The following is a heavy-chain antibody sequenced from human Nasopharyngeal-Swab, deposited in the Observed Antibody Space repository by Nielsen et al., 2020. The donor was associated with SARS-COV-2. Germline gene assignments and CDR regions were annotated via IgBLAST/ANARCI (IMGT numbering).Heavy chain of an antibody. V-gene: IGHV4-61*01. CDR2: LSDSGNT. CDR1: GGSVSGDRYY. J-gene: IGHJ6*02. D-gene: IGHD5-12*01. CDR3: ARDEHAGYDRDHYYYYGMDV. Sequence: AETLSLACTVSGGSVSGDRYYWNWLRQPPGQGLEWIACLSDSGNTNYNPSLKSRVSISVDTSANQFSLKLSSLTAADTAVYYCARDEHAGYDRDHYYYYGMDVWGQGTPVTVSS.